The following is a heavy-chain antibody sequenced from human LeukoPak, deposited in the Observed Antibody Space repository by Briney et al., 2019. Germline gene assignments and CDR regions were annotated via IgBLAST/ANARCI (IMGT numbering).Heavy chain of an antibody. D-gene: IGHD6-13*01. CDR2: IRYDGDNK. V-gene: IGHV3-30*02. CDR3: ASQQGDSSSWYQYYYYYMDV. Sequence: PGGSLRLSCAASAFTFSGYGMHWVRQAPGKGLEWVAFIRYDGDNKYYADSVKGRFTISRDNPKSTLYLQMNSLRAEDTAVYYCASQQGDSSSWYQYYYYYMDVWGKGTTVTISS. J-gene: IGHJ6*03. CDR1: AFTFSGYG.